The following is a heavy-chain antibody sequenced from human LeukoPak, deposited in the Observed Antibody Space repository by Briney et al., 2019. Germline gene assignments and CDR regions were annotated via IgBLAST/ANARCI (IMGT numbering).Heavy chain of an antibody. CDR2: INHSGST. CDR3: ARGYTYYYDSSGYRFDY. Sequence: SETLSLTCAVYGGSFSGYYWSWIRQPPGKGLERIGEINHSGSTNYNPSLKSRVTISVDTSKNQFSLKLSSVTAADTAVYYCARGYTYYYDSSGYRFDYWGQGTLVTVSS. J-gene: IGHJ4*02. D-gene: IGHD3-22*01. V-gene: IGHV4-34*01. CDR1: GGSFSGYY.